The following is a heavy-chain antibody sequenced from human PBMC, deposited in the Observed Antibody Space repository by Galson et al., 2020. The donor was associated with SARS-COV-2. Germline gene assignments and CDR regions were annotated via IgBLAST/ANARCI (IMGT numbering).Heavy chain of an antibody. J-gene: IGHJ5*02. Sequence: SETLSLTCTVSGGSIRNSISNKSYYWGWVRQPPGKGLEWVGSIYYTGRTYYNPSLKSRVTISVDTSNNQFSLELTSVTAADTAVYYCARLYPGRPFDPWGQGTLVTVSS. CDR1: GGSIRNSISNKSYY. CDR2: IYYTGRT. CDR3: ARLYPGRPFDP. V-gene: IGHV4-39*01.